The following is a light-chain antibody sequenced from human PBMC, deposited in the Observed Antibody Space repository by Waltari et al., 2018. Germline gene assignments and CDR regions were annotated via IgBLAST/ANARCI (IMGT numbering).Light chain of an antibody. CDR1: QSVLYSSNNKNY. V-gene: IGKV4-1*01. J-gene: IGKJ2*01. CDR2: WAS. CDR3: QEYYGTPPDT. Sequence: DIVMTQSPDSLAVSLGERATINCKSSQSVLYSSNNKNYLAWYQQKPGQPPKLLIYWASTRESGVPDRFSGSGSGTDFTLTISSLQAEDVAVYYCQEYYGTPPDTF.